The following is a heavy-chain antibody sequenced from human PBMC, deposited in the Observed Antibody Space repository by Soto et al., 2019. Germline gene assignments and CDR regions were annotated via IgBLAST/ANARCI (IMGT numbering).Heavy chain of an antibody. CDR3: ARDRDDYGSGNYYNRIDF. Sequence: QVQLVQSGAEVKKPGSSVKVSCKASGGIFSTYAISWLRQAPGQGLEWMGGIIPIFGTPNYAQRFQGRVIITADESTSIAYIELSRLRSEDMAVYYCARDRDDYGSGNYYNRIDFWGQGTLVTVSS. D-gene: IGHD3-10*01. CDR1: GGIFSTYA. CDR2: IIPIFGTP. V-gene: IGHV1-69*19. J-gene: IGHJ4*02.